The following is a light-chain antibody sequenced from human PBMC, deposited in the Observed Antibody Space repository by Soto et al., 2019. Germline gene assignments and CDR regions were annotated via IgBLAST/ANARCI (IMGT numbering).Light chain of an antibody. J-gene: IGKJ3*01. CDR2: DAS. Sequence: DIPMTQSPSSLSASVGDRVTITCQASQDTSNYLNWYQQKPGKAPKLLIYDASNLETGVPSRFSGSGSGTDFTFTISSLQPEDIATYYCQQYDNRPGATFGPGTKVDIK. CDR1: QDTSNY. CDR3: QQYDNRPGAT. V-gene: IGKV1-33*01.